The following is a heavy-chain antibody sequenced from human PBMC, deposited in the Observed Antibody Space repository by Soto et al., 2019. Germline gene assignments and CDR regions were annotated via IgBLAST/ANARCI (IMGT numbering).Heavy chain of an antibody. D-gene: IGHD4-4*01. Sequence: GSLRLSCAASGFTFSNYAMHWVRQAPGKGLEWVAVISYDGSDKYNANSVKGRFTISRDNSKNTLYLQMNSLIAEDTAVYYCARDKCPKGNNYYYFGMDVWGQGTTVTVSS. J-gene: IGHJ6*02. CDR3: ARDKCPKGNNYYYFGMDV. CDR2: ISYDGSDK. V-gene: IGHV3-30-3*01. CDR1: GFTFSNYA.